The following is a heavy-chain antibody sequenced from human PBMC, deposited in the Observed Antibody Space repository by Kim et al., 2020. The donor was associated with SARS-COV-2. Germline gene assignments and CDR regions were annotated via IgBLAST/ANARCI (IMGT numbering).Heavy chain of an antibody. CDR3: ARAKGWIQPIYYFDY. CDR1: GGSISSGGYY. D-gene: IGHD5-18*01. J-gene: IGHJ4*02. Sequence: SETLSLTCTVSGGSISSGGYYWSWIRQHPGKGLEWIGYIYYSGSTYYNPSLKSRVTISVDTSKNQFSLKLSSVTAADTAVYYCARAKGWIQPIYYFDYWGQGTLVTVSS. CDR2: IYYSGST. V-gene: IGHV4-31*03.